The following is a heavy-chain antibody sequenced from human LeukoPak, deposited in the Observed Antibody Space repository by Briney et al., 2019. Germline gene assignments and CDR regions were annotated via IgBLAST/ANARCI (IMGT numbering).Heavy chain of an antibody. Sequence: SETLSLTCTVSGYSIGSGYYWGWIRQPPGKGLEWIGSIYHSGSTNYNPSLKSRVTISVDTSKNQFSLKLSSVTAADTAVYYCARLDTYYYDSSGYYFDYWGQGTLVTVSS. D-gene: IGHD3-22*01. CDR3: ARLDTYYYDSSGYYFDY. CDR1: GYSIGSGYY. J-gene: IGHJ4*02. V-gene: IGHV4-38-2*02. CDR2: IYHSGST.